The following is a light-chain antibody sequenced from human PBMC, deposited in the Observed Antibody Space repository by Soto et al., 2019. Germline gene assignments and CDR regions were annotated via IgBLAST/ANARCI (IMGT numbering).Light chain of an antibody. V-gene: IGLV2-8*01. CDR2: EVS. CDR3: SSYAGSNNWV. J-gene: IGLJ3*02. Sequence: QSALTQPPSASGSPGQSVTISCTGTSSDVGAYKYVSWYQQHPGKAPKLMIYEVSKWPSGVPDRFSGSKSGNTASLTVSGLQAEDEADYYCSSYAGSNNWVFGGGTKVTVL. CDR1: SSDVGAYKY.